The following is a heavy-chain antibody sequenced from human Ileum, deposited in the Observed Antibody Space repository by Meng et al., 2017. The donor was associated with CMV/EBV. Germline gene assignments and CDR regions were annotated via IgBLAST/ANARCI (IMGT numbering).Heavy chain of an antibody. CDR2: IFPGDSDT. Sequence: GESLKISCKTSAYTFTNYWIGWVRQMPGKGLEWMGIIFPGDSDTRYSPSLQGQVTISADKSISTAYLQWSSLKASDTAMYYCEISSGGAFDYWGQGTMVTVSS. D-gene: IGHD3-16*01. CDR1: AYTFTNYW. J-gene: IGHJ4*02. V-gene: IGHV5-51*01. CDR3: EISSGGAFDY.